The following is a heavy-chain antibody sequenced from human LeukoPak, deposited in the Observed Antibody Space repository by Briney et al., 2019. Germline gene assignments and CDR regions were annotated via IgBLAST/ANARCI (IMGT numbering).Heavy chain of an antibody. CDR2: IYYSGST. V-gene: IGHV4-30-4*08. CDR3: ARVPGEYDADNQEMATLDY. J-gene: IGHJ4*02. CDR1: GDSISSSIYY. D-gene: IGHD5-24*01. Sequence: PSETLSLTCTVSGDSISSSIYYWGWIRQPPGKGLEWIGYIYYSGSTYYNPSLKSRVTISVDTSKNQFSLKLSSVTAADTAVYYCARVPGEYDADNQEMATLDYWGQGTLVTVSS.